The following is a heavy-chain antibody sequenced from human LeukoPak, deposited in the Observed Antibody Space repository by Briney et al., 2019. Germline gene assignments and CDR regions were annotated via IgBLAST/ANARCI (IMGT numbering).Heavy chain of an antibody. D-gene: IGHD3-22*01. V-gene: IGHV4-4*07. CDR1: GGSISSYY. Sequence: PSETLSLTCTVSGGSISSYYWSWVRQPGGKGLEWIGRVYTSGSANYNASLKSRVTISVDTSKKQFSLQLTSFTAADTAVYYCARAAVTYYYASSGEFDYWGQGPLVTVSS. J-gene: IGHJ4*02. CDR3: ARAAVTYYYASSGEFDY. CDR2: VYTSGSA.